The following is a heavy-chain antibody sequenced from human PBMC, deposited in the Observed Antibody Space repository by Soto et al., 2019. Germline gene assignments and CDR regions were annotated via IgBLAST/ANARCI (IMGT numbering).Heavy chain of an antibody. D-gene: IGHD6-13*01. CDR3: AKDLSSSWYYYYGMDV. CDR2: ISYDGSNK. Sequence: GGSLRLSCAASGFTFSSYGMHWVRQAPGKGLEWVAVISYDGSNKYYADSVKGRFTISRDNSKNTLYLQMNSLRAEDTAVYYCAKDLSSSWYYYYGMDVWGQGTTVTVSS. CDR1: GFTFSSYG. J-gene: IGHJ6*02. V-gene: IGHV3-30*18.